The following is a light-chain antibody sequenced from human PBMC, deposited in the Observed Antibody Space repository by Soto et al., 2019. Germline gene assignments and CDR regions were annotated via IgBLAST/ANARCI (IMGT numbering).Light chain of an antibody. J-gene: IGLJ2*01. V-gene: IGLV1-40*01. CDR2: GNS. CDR3: QSYDSSLSGVV. CDR1: SSNIGAGYD. Sequence: QSALTQPASVSGAPGQRVTISCTGSSSNIGAGYDVHWYQQRPGTAPKLLIYGNSNRPSGVPDRFSGSKSGTSASLAITGLQAEDEADYYCQSYDSSLSGVVFGGGTQLTVL.